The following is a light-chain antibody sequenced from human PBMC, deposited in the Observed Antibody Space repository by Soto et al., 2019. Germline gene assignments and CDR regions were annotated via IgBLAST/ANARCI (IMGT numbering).Light chain of an antibody. Sequence: QSVLTQPASVSGSPGQSITISCTGTSSDVGGYNLVSWYQQHPGKAPKLMIHEVSNRPSGVSNRFSGSKSGNTASLTISGLQAEDEADYYCSSYTSISTLGVFGTGTKVTVL. CDR2: EVS. J-gene: IGLJ1*01. CDR3: SSYTSISTLGV. CDR1: SSDVGGYNL. V-gene: IGLV2-14*01.